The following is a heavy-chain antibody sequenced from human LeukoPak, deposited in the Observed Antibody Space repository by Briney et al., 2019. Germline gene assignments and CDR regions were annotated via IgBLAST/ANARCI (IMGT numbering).Heavy chain of an antibody. V-gene: IGHV1-18*04. CDR3: ARGRVIAAAGPPFDY. CDR2: ISAYNGNT. Sequence: ASVKVSCTASGYTFTSYGISWVRQAPGQGLEWMGWISAYNGNTNYAQNLQGRVTMTTDTSTSTAYMELRSPRSDDTAVYYCARGRVIAAAGPPFDYWGQGTLVTVSS. J-gene: IGHJ4*02. CDR1: GYTFTSYG. D-gene: IGHD6-13*01.